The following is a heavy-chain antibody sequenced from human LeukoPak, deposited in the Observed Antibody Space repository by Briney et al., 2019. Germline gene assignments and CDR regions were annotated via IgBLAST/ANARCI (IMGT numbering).Heavy chain of an antibody. CDR2: ISGSGGDT. CDR1: GFTFSTYS. V-gene: IGHV3-23*01. CDR3: AKGGVYGDYYFDY. D-gene: IGHD4-17*01. J-gene: IGHJ4*02. Sequence: GGSLRLSCAASGFTFSTYSMNWVRLAPGRGLEWVSVISGSGGDTYYADSVKGRFTISGDNSKNTVYLQMNSLRAEDTALYYCAKGGVYGDYYFDYWGQGTLVTVSS.